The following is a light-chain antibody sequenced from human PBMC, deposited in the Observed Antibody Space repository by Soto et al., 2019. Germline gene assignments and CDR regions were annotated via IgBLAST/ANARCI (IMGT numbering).Light chain of an antibody. J-gene: IGKJ1*01. CDR3: QNDNNWPPWT. Sequence: EIVMTQSPATLSVSPGERATLSCRASQSVSSNFAWYQQKPGQAPRLLIYGSSTRATGIPASFSGSGSGTEFTRTISRLQSEDFAVYYCQNDNNWPPWTCAQDTKEQIK. V-gene: IGKV3-15*01. CDR1: QSVSSN. CDR2: GSS.